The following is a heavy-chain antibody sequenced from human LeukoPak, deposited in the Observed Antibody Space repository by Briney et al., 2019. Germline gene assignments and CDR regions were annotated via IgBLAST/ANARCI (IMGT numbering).Heavy chain of an antibody. J-gene: IGHJ6*02. Sequence: ASVKVSCKVSGYTLTELSMHWVRQAPGKGLEWMGGFDPEDGETIYAQKFQGRVTMTEDTSTDTAYTELSSLRFEDTAVYYCATLGWNYNYYYYGMDVWGQGTTVTVSS. D-gene: IGHD1-7*01. CDR1: GYTLTELS. CDR3: ATLGWNYNYYYYGMDV. CDR2: FDPEDGET. V-gene: IGHV1-24*01.